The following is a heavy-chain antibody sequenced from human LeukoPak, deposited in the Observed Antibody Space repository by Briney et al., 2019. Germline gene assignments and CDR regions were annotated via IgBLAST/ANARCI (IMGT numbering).Heavy chain of an antibody. J-gene: IGHJ4*02. CDR3: ARVRSGWYDDY. Sequence: GGSLRLSCAASGFAFSTAWMTWVRQAPGKGLEWVSFISPTSDIVFYAASVKGRFTISRDNAKNSLYLQMNSLRDEDTAVYYCARVRSGWYDDYWGQGTLVTVSS. D-gene: IGHD6-19*01. V-gene: IGHV3-48*02. CDR2: ISPTSDIV. CDR1: GFAFSTAW.